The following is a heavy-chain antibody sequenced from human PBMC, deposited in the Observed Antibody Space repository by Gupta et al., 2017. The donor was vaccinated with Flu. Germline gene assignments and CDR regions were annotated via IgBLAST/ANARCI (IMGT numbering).Heavy chain of an antibody. V-gene: IGHV3-7*01. J-gene: IGHJ5*02. CDR1: GVAFSSFC. D-gene: IGHD2-2*01. Sequence: VQLAESGGGLVQPGGSLRLYCEVSGVAFSSFCMSWVRQAPGTGLERVANINQDESEKFYVDSVKGLITNSRDNAKNLLYLQMNSLSAEEKAVYYCAGAWGHCVTPCCYAYNGFGPWGQGTPVTVSS. CDR2: INQDESEK. CDR3: AGAWGHCVTPCCYAYNGFGP.